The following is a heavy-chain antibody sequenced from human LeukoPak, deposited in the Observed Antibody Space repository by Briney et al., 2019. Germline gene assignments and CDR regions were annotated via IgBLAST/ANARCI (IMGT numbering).Heavy chain of an antibody. CDR2: IYHSGDT. V-gene: IGHV4-38-2*02. Sequence: YPSQTLSLTCTVSGYSISRDYYWGWIRQPPGEGLEWIGSIYHSGDTHYSPSLRSRVTISVDTSKNRFSLKLSSVTAADTAVYYCARDAYYYGSGTSYKVRGFDFWGQGTLVTVSS. J-gene: IGHJ4*02. D-gene: IGHD3-10*01. CDR1: GYSISRDYY. CDR3: ARDAYYYGSGTSYKVRGFDF.